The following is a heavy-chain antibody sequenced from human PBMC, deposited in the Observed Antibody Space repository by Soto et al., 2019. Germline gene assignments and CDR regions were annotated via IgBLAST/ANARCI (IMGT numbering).Heavy chain of an antibody. CDR1: GFTFSSYG. CDR3: ARDIAAAGTNQPPYGMDV. D-gene: IGHD6-13*01. V-gene: IGHV3-33*01. Sequence: GESLKISCAASGFTFSSYGMHWVRQAPGKGLEWVAVIWYDGSNKYYADSVKGRFTISRDNSKNTLYLQMNSLRAEDTAVYYCARDIAAAGTNQPPYGMDVWGQGTTVTVSS. J-gene: IGHJ6*02. CDR2: IWYDGSNK.